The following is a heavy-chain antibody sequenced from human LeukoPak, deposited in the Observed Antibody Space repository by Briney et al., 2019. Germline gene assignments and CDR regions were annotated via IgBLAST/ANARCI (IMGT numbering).Heavy chain of an antibody. V-gene: IGHV3-23*01. CDR2: INGGGGRT. CDR3: AKATGYYYYMDV. J-gene: IGHJ6*03. Sequence: GSLRLSCAASGFTFSSYAMGWVHQAPGKGLEWVSAINGGGGRTYYADSVKGRFTISRDNSKNTLYLQMNSLRAEDTAVYYCAKATGYYYYMDVWGKGTTVTVSS. CDR1: GFTFSSYA.